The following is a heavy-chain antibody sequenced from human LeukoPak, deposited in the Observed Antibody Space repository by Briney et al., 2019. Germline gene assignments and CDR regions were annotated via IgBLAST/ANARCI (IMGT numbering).Heavy chain of an antibody. CDR2: IYYTVSN. V-gene: IGHV4-30-4*01. J-gene: IGHJ4*02. Sequence: SETLSLTCTVSGGSISSGDYFWTWVRQPPGKGLECIGYIYYTVSNYYTTSLKSRVTISVDTSNNQLSLKVTSVTAADTAVYYCARVRRRGGIDYWGQGTLVIVSS. CDR3: ARVRRRGGIDY. D-gene: IGHD3-10*01. CDR1: GGSISSGDYF.